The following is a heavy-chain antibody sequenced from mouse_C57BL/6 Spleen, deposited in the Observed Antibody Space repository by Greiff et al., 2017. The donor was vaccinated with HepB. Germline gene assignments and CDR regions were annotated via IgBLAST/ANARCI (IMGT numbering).Heavy chain of an antibody. Sequence: EVQGVESGGGLVQPGGSMKLSCVASGFTFSNYWMNWVRQSPEKGLEWVAQIRLKSDNYATHYAESVKGRFTISRDDSKSSVYLQMNNLRAEDTGIYYCTTVYYFDYWGQGTTLTVSS. CDR2: IRLKSDNYAT. D-gene: IGHD1-1*01. V-gene: IGHV6-3*01. J-gene: IGHJ2*01. CDR1: GFTFSNYW. CDR3: TTVYYFDY.